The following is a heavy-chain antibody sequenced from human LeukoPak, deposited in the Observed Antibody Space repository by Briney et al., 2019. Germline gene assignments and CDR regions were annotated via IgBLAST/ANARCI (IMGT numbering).Heavy chain of an antibody. V-gene: IGHV4-59*07. J-gene: IGHJ3*02. D-gene: IGHD4-17*01. Sequence: SDTLSLTCTVSGGSISRHHWSWIRQPPEKGLVGIGYIYYSESTNYNPSLKSRVTISVDTSKNQFSLKLSSVTAADTAVYYCASADGAKGDAFDIWGQGTMVTVSS. CDR1: GGSISRHH. CDR2: IYYSEST. CDR3: ASADGAKGDAFDI.